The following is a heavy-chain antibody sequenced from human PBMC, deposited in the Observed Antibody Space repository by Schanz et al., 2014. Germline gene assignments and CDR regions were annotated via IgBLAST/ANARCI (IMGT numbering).Heavy chain of an antibody. CDR2: IYYSGSS. Sequence: QVQLQESGPGLLKPSETLSLTCTVSGGSIRSYFWSWIRQPPGKGLEWIGYIYYSGSSDYNPSRKSRVTISVDTSKSQFSLKLSSVTAADTAVYYCARDRGHGDLPGDIWGQGTMVTVSS. CDR1: GGSIRSYF. J-gene: IGHJ3*02. CDR3: ARDRGHGDLPGDI. D-gene: IGHD4-17*01. V-gene: IGHV4-59*01.